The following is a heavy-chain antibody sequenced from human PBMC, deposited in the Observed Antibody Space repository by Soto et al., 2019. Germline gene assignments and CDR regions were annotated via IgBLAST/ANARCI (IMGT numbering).Heavy chain of an antibody. D-gene: IGHD5-18*01. J-gene: IGHJ5*02. V-gene: IGHV4-30-4*01. CDR2: IYYSGST. Sequence: QVQLQESGPGLVKPSQTLSLTCTVSGGSISSGDYYWSWIRQPPGQGLEWIGYIYYSGSTYYNPSLKRRVTISVDTSKNQFSLKLSSVTAADTAVYYCARGYTAMDSSGWFDPWGQGTLVTVSS. CDR3: ARGYTAMDSSGWFDP. CDR1: GGSISSGDYY.